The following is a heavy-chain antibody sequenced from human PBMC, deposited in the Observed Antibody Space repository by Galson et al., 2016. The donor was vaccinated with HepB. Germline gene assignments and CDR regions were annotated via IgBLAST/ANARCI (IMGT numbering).Heavy chain of an antibody. Sequence: SLRLSCAASGFTFSTSWMHWVRQAPGKGLVWVSRIDEDGRITTYADSVEGRFTIFRDNAKKTLFLQMNSLRDEDTAVYYCIRDLAGPFDSWGQGTLVTVSS. V-gene: IGHV3-74*01. D-gene: IGHD2-15*01. CDR1: GFTFSTSW. J-gene: IGHJ4*02. CDR2: IDEDGRIT. CDR3: IRDLAGPFDS.